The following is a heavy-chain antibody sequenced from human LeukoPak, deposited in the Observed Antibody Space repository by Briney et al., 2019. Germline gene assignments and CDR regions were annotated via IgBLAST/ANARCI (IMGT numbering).Heavy chain of an antibody. CDR2: ISGSGGST. Sequence: PGGSLRLSCAASGFTFSSYAVSWVRQAPGKGLEWVSAISGSGGSTYYADSVKGRFTISRDNSKDTLYLQMNSLRAEDTAVYYCAKIAVAGTLYYYYGMDVWGQGTTVTVSS. CDR1: GFTFSSYA. CDR3: AKIAVAGTLYYYYGMDV. J-gene: IGHJ6*02. V-gene: IGHV3-23*01. D-gene: IGHD6-19*01.